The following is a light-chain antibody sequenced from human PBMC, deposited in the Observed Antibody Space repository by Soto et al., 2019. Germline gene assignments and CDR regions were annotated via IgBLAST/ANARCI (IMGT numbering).Light chain of an antibody. CDR3: CSYGGRYNSGV. V-gene: IGLV2-11*01. CDR2: DVS. Sequence: QSALTQPRSVSGSPGQSVTISCTGTNSDIGGYNYVSWYQQHPGKAPKVMIYDVSRRPSGVPDRFSGSKSGNTASLTISGLQAEDEADYYCCSYGGRYNSGVFGGGTKLTVL. J-gene: IGLJ3*02. CDR1: NSDIGGYNY.